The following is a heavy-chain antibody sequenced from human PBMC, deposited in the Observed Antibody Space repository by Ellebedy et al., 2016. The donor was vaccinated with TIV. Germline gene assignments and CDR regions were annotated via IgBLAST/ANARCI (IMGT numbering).Heavy chain of an antibody. CDR1: GFTFSDHY. CDR2: IKHRPHGSTT. CDR3: AREDWEKFDI. V-gene: IGHV3-72*01. Sequence: PGGSLRLSCAVSGFTFSDHYMDWVRLAPGKGLEWLGRIKHRPHGSTTDYAASVKGRFTISRDDSRNSLFLQMNSLETEDTAVYYCAREDWEKFDIWGQGTLVTVSS. D-gene: IGHD3/OR15-3a*01. J-gene: IGHJ4*02.